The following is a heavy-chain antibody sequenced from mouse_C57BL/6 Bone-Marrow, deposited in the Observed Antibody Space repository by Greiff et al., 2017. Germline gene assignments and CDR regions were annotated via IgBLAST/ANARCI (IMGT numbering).Heavy chain of an antibody. J-gene: IGHJ2*01. Sequence: VQLQQSGPELVRPGVSVKISCKGSGYTFTDYAMHWVKQSHAKSLEWIGVISTYYGDASYNQKFKDKATMTADKSSSTAYMELARLTSEDSAVYYCARGGYGGDFDYWGQGTTLTVSS. D-gene: IGHD1-1*02. CDR3: ARGGYGGDFDY. CDR1: GYTFTDYA. V-gene: IGHV1-67*01. CDR2: ISTYYGDA.